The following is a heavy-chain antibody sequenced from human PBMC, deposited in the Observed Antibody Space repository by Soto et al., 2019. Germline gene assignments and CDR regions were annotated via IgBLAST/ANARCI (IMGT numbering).Heavy chain of an antibody. V-gene: IGHV1-18*01. J-gene: IGHJ5*02. CDR2: ISAYNGNT. CDR1: GYTFTSFR. Sequence: ASVKVSCKASGYTFTSFRISWVRQAPRQGLEWMGWISAYNGNTNYAQKLQGRVTMTTDTSTSTAYMGLRSLRSDDTAVYYCARDIVVVPAAIGTNWFDPWGQGTLVTVSS. CDR3: ARDIVVVPAAIGTNWFDP. D-gene: IGHD2-2*02.